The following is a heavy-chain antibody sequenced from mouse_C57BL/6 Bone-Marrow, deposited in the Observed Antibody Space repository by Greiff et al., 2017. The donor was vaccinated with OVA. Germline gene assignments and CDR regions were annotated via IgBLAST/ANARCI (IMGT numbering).Heavy chain of an antibody. CDR3: ARGNYGNY. CDR1: GYTFTSYW. Sequence: QVQLQQSGAELAKPGASVKLSCKASGYTFTSYWMNWVKQRPGQGLEWIGYINPSSGYTKYNQKIKDKATLTADKSSSTAYMQLSSLTCEDSAVYYCARGNYGNYWGQGTTLTVSS. CDR2: INPSSGYT. V-gene: IGHV1-7*01. J-gene: IGHJ2*01. D-gene: IGHD2-1*01.